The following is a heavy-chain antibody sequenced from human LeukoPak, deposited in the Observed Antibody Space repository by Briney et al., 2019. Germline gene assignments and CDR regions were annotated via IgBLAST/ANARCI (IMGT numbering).Heavy chain of an antibody. J-gene: IGHJ4*02. CDR2: ISGSGGST. Sequence: GGSLRLSCAASGFTFSSYAMSWVRQAPGKGLEWVSAISGSGGSTYYADSVKGRFTISRDNSKNTLYLQMNSLRADDTAVYYCATSSLLWFGELVDYWGQGTLVTVSS. D-gene: IGHD3-10*01. CDR3: ATSSLLWFGELVDY. CDR1: GFTFSSYA. V-gene: IGHV3-23*01.